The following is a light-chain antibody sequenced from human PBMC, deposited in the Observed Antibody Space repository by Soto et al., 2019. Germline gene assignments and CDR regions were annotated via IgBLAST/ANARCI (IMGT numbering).Light chain of an antibody. Sequence: EIVLTQSPGTLSLSPGERATLSCRASQSVSSSYLAWYQQKPGQAPRLLIYGASSRATGIPDRFSGSGSGTGFTLTIIRLEPEYFAVYYCQQYGSSPPTFGQGTKVEIK. CDR2: GAS. J-gene: IGKJ1*01. CDR1: QSVSSSY. V-gene: IGKV3-20*01. CDR3: QQYGSSPPT.